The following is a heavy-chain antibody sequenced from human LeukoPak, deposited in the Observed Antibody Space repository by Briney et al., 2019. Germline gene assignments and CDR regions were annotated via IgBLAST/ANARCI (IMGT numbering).Heavy chain of an antibody. CDR2: IYYSGST. CDR1: GGSISSYY. V-gene: IGHV4-59*08. CDR3: ATLGQARGYSYGPVDY. J-gene: IGHJ4*02. Sequence: SETLSLTCTVSGGSISSYYWSWIRQPPGKGLEWIGYIYYSGSTNYNPSLKSRVTISVLTSKNQFSLKLSSVTAADTAAYYCATLGQARGYSYGPVDYWGQGSLVTVSS. D-gene: IGHD5-18*01.